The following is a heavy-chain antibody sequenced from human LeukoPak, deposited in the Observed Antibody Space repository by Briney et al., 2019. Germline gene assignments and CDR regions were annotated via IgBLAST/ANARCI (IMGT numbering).Heavy chain of an antibody. CDR1: GFTFSDYY. J-gene: IGHJ4*02. V-gene: IGHV3-11*04. CDR2: ISSSGSTI. CDR3: ARDRWAAAASFDY. Sequence: GGSLRLSCAASGFTFSDYYMSWIRQAPGKGLEWASYISSSGSTIYYAASVKGRFTISRDNAKNSLYLQMNSLRAEDTAVYYCARDRWAAAASFDYWGQGTLVTVSS. D-gene: IGHD6-13*01.